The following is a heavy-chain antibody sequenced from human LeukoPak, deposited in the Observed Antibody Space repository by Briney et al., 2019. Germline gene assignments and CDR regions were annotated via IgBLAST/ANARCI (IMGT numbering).Heavy chain of an antibody. Sequence: GASVKVSCKASGYTFTGYYMHWVRQAPGQGLEWMGWINPNSGGTNYAQKFQGRVTMTRDTSISTAYMELSRLRSDDTAVYYCARYYYGSGSYYPMYYFDYWGQGTLVTVSS. CDR1: GYTFTGYY. V-gene: IGHV1-2*02. CDR2: INPNSGGT. CDR3: ARYYYGSGSYYPMYYFDY. D-gene: IGHD3-10*01. J-gene: IGHJ4*02.